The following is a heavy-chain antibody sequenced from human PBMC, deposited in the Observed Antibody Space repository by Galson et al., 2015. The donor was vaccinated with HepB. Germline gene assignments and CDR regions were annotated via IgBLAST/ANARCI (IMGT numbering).Heavy chain of an antibody. CDR2: IWYDGSNK. CDR3: ARDGGSSSGRWFDP. J-gene: IGHJ5*02. Sequence: SLRLSCAASGFTFSSYGMHWVRRAPGKGLEWVAVIWYDGSNKYYADSVKGRFTISRDNSKNTLYLQMSSLRAEDTAVYYCARDGGSSSGRWFDPWGQETLVTVSS. CDR1: GFTFSSYG. V-gene: IGHV3-33*01. D-gene: IGHD6-6*01.